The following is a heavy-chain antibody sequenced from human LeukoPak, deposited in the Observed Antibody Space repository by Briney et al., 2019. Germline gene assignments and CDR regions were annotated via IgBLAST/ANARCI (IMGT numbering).Heavy chain of an antibody. CDR2: IIPIFGTA. Sequence: ASVKVSCKASGGTFSSYAISWVRQAPGQGLEWMGGIIPIFGTANYAQKFQGRVTITADKSTSTAYMELSSLRSEDTAVYYCARSRDSSSSGGSIYYYYYYMDVWGKGTTVTVSS. CDR1: GGTFSSYA. D-gene: IGHD6-6*01. V-gene: IGHV1-69*06. CDR3: ARSRDSSSSGGSIYYYYYYMDV. J-gene: IGHJ6*03.